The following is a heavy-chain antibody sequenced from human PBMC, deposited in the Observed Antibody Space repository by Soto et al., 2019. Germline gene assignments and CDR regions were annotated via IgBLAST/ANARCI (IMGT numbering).Heavy chain of an antibody. V-gene: IGHV3-21*01. J-gene: IGHJ3*02. D-gene: IGHD1-26*01. CDR3: AARSSGSEGAFDI. CDR1: GFTFSSYS. CDR2: ISSSSSYI. Sequence: GGSLRLSCAASGFTFSSYSMNWVRQAPGKGLEWVSSISSSSSYIYYADSVKGRFTISRDNAKNSLYLQMNSLRAEDTAVYYCAARSSGSEGAFDIWGQGTMVTVSS.